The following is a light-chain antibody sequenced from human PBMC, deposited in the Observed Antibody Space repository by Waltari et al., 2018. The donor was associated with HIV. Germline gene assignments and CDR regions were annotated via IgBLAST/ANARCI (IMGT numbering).Light chain of an antibody. Sequence: VIWVTQSPSLLSASTGGRVTITCRMSQPISTYLAWYQQKPGKAPDLLIYAASTLQSGVPSRFSGSGSGTNFTLTINGLQSEDFATYYCQQYYGLPRTFGGGTKVEIK. CDR2: AAS. V-gene: IGKV1D-8*01. CDR3: QQYYGLPRT. CDR1: QPISTY. J-gene: IGKJ4*01.